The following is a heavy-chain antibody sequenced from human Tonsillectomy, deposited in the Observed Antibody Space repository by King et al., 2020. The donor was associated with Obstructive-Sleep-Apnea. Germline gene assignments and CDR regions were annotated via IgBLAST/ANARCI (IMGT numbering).Heavy chain of an antibody. J-gene: IGHJ5*02. Sequence: QLQESGPGLVKPSETLYLTCTVSGGSISSSNYYWGWIRQPPGKRLEWIGGIVYSGSTYYNPSLQSRVTISVDTSKNQFSLKLSSVTAAYTAVYYCARDVPYCGGDCYTADWFDPWGQGTLVTVSS. CDR1: GGSISSSNYY. CDR3: ARDVPYCGGDCYTADWFDP. D-gene: IGHD2-21*02. V-gene: IGHV4-39*07. CDR2: IVYSGST.